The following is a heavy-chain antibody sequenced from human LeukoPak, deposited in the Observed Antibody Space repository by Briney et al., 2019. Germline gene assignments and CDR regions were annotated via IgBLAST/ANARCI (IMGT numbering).Heavy chain of an antibody. J-gene: IGHJ5*02. V-gene: IGHV4-39*07. D-gene: IGHD3-22*01. Sequence: AETLSLTCTVSGGSISSSSYYWGWIRQPPGKGLEWIGSIYYSGSTYYNPSLKSRVTISVDTSKNQFSLKLSSVTAADTAVYYCARGSRNYDSSGYYFPWGQGTLVTVSS. CDR2: IYYSGST. CDR3: ARGSRNYDSSGYYFP. CDR1: GGSISSSSYY.